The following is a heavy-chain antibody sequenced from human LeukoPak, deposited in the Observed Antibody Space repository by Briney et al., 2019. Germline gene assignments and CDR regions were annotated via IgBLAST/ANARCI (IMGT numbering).Heavy chain of an antibody. D-gene: IGHD3-3*01. CDR2: ISYNGGDI. V-gene: IGHV3-9*01. J-gene: IGHJ4*02. CDR1: GFTFDDYA. CDR3: AREGRFLEWLSQGIFDY. Sequence: GGSLRLSCAASGFTFDDYAMHWVRQAPGKGLEWVSGISYNGGDIGYADSVKGRFTISRDSAKNSLYLQMNSLRAEDTAVYYCAREGRFLEWLSQGIFDYWGQGTLVTVSS.